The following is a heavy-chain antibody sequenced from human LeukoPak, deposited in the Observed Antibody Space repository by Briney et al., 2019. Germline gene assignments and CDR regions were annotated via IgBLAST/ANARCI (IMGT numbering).Heavy chain of an antibody. J-gene: IGHJ3*01. CDR3: ARDPSGIAVAGFV. CDR1: GASISSYY. Sequence: PSETLSLTCTVSGASISSYYWSWLRQPPGKGLEWIGYIYYNGVTNYNPSLKSRVTISVDTSKNQFSLKVNSVTAADTAVYYCARDPSGIAVAGFVWGQGTMVTVSS. D-gene: IGHD6-19*01. CDR2: IYYNGVT. V-gene: IGHV4-59*01.